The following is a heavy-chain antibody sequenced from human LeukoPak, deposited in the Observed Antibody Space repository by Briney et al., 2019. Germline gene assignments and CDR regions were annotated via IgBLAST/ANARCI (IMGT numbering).Heavy chain of an antibody. CDR3: VRGHLWLEN. V-gene: IGHV3-7*03. Sequence: GGSLILSCVASGLTLSNFWVSWFRQTPEKGLEWVATINQDGGEKYYVDSVRGRFIISRDNAKNSVYLQMDSLRAEETAVYSCVRGHLWLENWGQGTLVTVSS. D-gene: IGHD3-3*02. CDR2: INQDGGEK. J-gene: IGHJ4*02. CDR1: GLTLSNFW.